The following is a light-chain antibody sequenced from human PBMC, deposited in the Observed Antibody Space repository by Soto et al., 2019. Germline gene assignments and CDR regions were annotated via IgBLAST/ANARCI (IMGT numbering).Light chain of an antibody. J-gene: IGLJ3*02. V-gene: IGLV4-69*01. Sequence: QPVLTQSPSASASLGASVKLTCTLSSGHSTYAIAWHQHQAEKGPRYLMNLKSDGTYTKGDGIPDRFSGSSSGAERYLTISSLQSEDEADYYCQTWGTGFQVFGGGTKLTV. CDR3: QTWGTGFQV. CDR2: LKSDGTY. CDR1: SGHSTYA.